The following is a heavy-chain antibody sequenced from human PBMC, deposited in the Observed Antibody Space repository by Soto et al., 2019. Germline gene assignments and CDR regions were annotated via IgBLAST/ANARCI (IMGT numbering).Heavy chain of an antibody. J-gene: IGHJ5*02. CDR3: VRDGTKALRDWFDP. D-gene: IGHD1-1*01. Sequence: PSETLSLTCTVSGASISGYYWSWIRKSAGKGLEWIGRIYATGTTDYNPSLKSRVMMSVDTSKKQFSLKLRSVTAADTAVYYCVRDGTKALRDWFDPWGQGISVTVSS. V-gene: IGHV4-4*07. CDR1: GASISGYY. CDR2: IYATGTT.